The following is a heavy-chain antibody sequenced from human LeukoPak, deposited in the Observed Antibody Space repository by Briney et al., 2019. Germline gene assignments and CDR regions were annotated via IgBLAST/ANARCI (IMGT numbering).Heavy chain of an antibody. CDR1: GGSFSGYY. J-gene: IGHJ4*02. D-gene: IGHD5-12*01. CDR2: INHSGST. CDR3: ARRNGQDIVATFRRRYYFDY. V-gene: IGHV4-34*01. Sequence: SETLSLTCAVYGGSFSGYYWSWIRQPPGKGLEWIGEINHSGSTNYNQSLKSRVTISINTSKNQFSLKLSSVTAADTAVYYCARRNGQDIVATFRRRYYFDYWGQGTLVTVSS.